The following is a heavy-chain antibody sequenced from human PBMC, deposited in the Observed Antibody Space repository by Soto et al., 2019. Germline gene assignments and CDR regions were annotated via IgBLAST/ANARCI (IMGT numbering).Heavy chain of an antibody. D-gene: IGHD5-12*01. CDR1: GYTFTSYA. V-gene: IGHV1-3*01. CDR2: INAGNGNT. J-gene: IGHJ4*02. Sequence: QVQLVQSGAEVKKPGASVKVSCKASGYTFTSYAMHWVRQAPGQRLEWMGWINAGNGNTKYSQKFQGRVTITRDTSASTAYMELSSLRYEDTAVYYCPSDSGYDYFDYWGQGTLVAVSS. CDR3: PSDSGYDYFDY.